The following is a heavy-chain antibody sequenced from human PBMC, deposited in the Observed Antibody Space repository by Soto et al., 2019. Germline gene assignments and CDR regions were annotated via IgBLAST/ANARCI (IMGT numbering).Heavy chain of an antibody. D-gene: IGHD2-2*01. Sequence: QVQLQQWGAGLLKPSETLSLTCAVYGGSFSGYYWSWIRQPPGKGLEWIGEINHSGSTNYKPSLKSRVTISVDTSKNQFSLKLSSVTAADTAVYYCARGKGSSTRPYYYYYGMDVWGQGTTVTVSS. CDR3: ARGKGSSTRPYYYYYGMDV. CDR1: GGSFSGYY. CDR2: INHSGST. V-gene: IGHV4-34*01. J-gene: IGHJ6*02.